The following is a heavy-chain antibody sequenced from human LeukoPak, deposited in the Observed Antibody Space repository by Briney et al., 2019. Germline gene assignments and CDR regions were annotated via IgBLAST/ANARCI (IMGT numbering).Heavy chain of an antibody. Sequence: GGSLRLSCAASGFTVSSNYMSWVRQAPGKGLEWVSVIYSGGSTYYADSVKGRFTISRDNSKNTLYLQMNSLRAEDTAVYYCARGRYYDSSGYQTLDAFDIWGQGTMVTVSS. J-gene: IGHJ3*02. V-gene: IGHV3-66*01. CDR1: GFTVSSNY. CDR2: IYSGGST. CDR3: ARGRYYDSSGYQTLDAFDI. D-gene: IGHD3-22*01.